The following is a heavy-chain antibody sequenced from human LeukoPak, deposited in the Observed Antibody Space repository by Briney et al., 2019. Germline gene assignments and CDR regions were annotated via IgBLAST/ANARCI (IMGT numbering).Heavy chain of an antibody. CDR3: TRGRDTTGYFVY. CDR1: GFTFTSHG. D-gene: IGHD3-22*01. J-gene: IGHJ4*02. V-gene: IGHV7-4-1*02. Sequence: ASVKVSCKATGFTFTSHGFNWVRQAPGQGLEWMGWIDTNTGNPTYAQGFAGRFVFSLDTSVTTTYLQISSLKAEDTAVYYCTRGRDTTGYFVYWGQGTLVTVSS. CDR2: IDTNTGNP.